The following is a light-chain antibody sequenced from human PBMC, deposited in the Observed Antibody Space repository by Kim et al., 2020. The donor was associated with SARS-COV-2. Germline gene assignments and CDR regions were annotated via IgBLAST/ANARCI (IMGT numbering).Light chain of an antibody. J-gene: IGLJ2*01. CDR1: AFPKEY. CDR2: RDK. V-gene: IGLV3-25*03. CDR3: QSADSTRTYVV. Sequence: PGQTARITCSGYAFPKEYAYWYQQKPGQAPVLVIYRDKERPSGIPERFSGSTSGTTVTLTISGVQAEDEAAYYCQSADSTRTYVVFGGGTQLTVL.